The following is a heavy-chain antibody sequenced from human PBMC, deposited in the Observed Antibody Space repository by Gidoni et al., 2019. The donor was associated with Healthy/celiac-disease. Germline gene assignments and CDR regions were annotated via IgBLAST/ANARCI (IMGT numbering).Heavy chain of an antibody. Sequence: QLQLQESGPGLVKPSETLSLTSTVSGGSIIRCSYYWGWIRQPPGKGLEWIGSIYYSGSTYYNPSLKSRVTISVDTSKNQFSLKLSSVTAADTAVYYCARQGTAMVRDWYFDLWGRGTLVTVSS. D-gene: IGHD3-10*01. J-gene: IGHJ2*01. CDR3: ARQGTAMVRDWYFDL. CDR1: GGSIIRCSYY. CDR2: IYYSGST. V-gene: IGHV4-39*01.